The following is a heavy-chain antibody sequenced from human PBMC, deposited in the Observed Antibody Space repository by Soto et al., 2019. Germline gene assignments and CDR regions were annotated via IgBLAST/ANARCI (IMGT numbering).Heavy chain of an antibody. CDR3: ARDGGLYGDYYYGMDV. J-gene: IGHJ6*02. V-gene: IGHV4-31*02. CDR1: GGSISSGGYY. Sequence: PSETLSLTCTVSGGSISSGGYYWSXIXXXPGKGLEWIGYIYYSGSTYYNPSLKSRVTISVDTSKNQFSLKLSSVTAADTAVYYCARDGGLYGDYYYGMDVWGQGTTVTVSS. CDR2: IYYSGST. D-gene: IGHD4-17*01.